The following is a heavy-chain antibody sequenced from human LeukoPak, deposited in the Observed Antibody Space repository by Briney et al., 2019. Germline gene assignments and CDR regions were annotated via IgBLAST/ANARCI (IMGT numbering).Heavy chain of an antibody. CDR3: AREGGDPRWLDP. D-gene: IGHD6-25*01. J-gene: IGHJ5*02. CDR2: INYSGST. Sequence: SETPSLTCTVSAGSISTFYWTWIRQPAGKGLEWIGRINYSGSTNYNPSLRGRVSMSVDRPKNQFSLTLNSVTAADTAVYYCAREGGDPRWLDPWGQGTLVTVSS. CDR1: AGSISTFY. V-gene: IGHV4-4*07.